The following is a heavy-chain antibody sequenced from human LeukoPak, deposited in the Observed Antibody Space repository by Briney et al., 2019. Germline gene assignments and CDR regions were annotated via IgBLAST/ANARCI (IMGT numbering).Heavy chain of an antibody. J-gene: IGHJ5*02. CDR1: GIIVSSSY. D-gene: IGHD5-12*01. CDR2: IRSSSET. Sequence: PGGSLRLSCAGSGIIVSSSYTSWVRQAPGKGLEWVSHIRSSSETFYADSVKGRFTISRDNARNSLYLQMNNLRGEDTAIYYCARDAGNSGYGCDLWGQGTLVTVSS. V-gene: IGHV3-69-1*01. CDR3: ARDAGNSGYGCDL.